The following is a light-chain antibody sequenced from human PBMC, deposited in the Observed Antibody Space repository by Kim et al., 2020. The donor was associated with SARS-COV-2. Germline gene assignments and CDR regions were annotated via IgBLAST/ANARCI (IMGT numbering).Light chain of an antibody. CDR3: NSRDSSGNHWV. V-gene: IGLV3-19*01. CDR2: GKN. J-gene: IGLJ3*02. CDR1: SLRSYY. Sequence: SSELTQDPAVSVALGQTVRITCQGDSLRSYYASWYQQKPGQAPVLVIYGKNNRPSGIPDRFSGSSSGNTASLTIPGAQAEDEADYYCNSRDSSGNHWVFGGRTRLSVL.